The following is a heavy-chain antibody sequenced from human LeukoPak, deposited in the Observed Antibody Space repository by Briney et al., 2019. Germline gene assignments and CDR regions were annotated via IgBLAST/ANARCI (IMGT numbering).Heavy chain of an antibody. CDR1: GGSISSSSYY. Sequence: SETLSLTCTVSGGSISSSSYYWGWIRQPPGKGLEWIGSIYYSGSTYYNPSLKSRVTISVDTSKNQFSLKLSSVTAADTAVYYCARRIYSSWCRGAPGWFDPWGQGTLVTVSS. D-gene: IGHD6-13*01. V-gene: IGHV4-39*01. CDR3: ARRIYSSWCRGAPGWFDP. CDR2: IYYSGST. J-gene: IGHJ5*02.